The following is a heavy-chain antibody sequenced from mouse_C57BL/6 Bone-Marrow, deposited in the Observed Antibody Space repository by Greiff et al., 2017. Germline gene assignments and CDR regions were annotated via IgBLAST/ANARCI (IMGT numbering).Heavy chain of an antibody. J-gene: IGHJ3*01. D-gene: IGHD1-1*01. CDR3: TVYYYGSSSFAY. V-gene: IGHV6-3*01. Sequence: EVKLVESGGGLVQPGGSMKLSCVASGFTFSNYWMNWVRQSPEKGLEWVAQIRLKSDNYATHYAESVKGRFTISRDDSKSSVYLQMHNLRAEDTGIYCCTVYYYGSSSFAYWGQGTLVTVSA. CDR1: GFTFSNYW. CDR2: IRLKSDNYAT.